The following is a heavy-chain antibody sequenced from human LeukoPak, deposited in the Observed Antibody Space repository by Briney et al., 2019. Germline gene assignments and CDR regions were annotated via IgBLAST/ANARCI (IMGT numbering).Heavy chain of an antibody. Sequence: SETLSLTCTVSGGSIGSYYWSWIRQPPGKGLEWIGYIYYSGSTNYNPSLKSRVTISVDTSKNQFSLKLSSVTAADTAVYYCARGGDIVATIGYFDYWGQGTLVTVSS. V-gene: IGHV4-59*01. J-gene: IGHJ4*02. CDR2: IYYSGST. D-gene: IGHD5-12*01. CDR3: ARGGDIVATIGYFDY. CDR1: GGSIGSYY.